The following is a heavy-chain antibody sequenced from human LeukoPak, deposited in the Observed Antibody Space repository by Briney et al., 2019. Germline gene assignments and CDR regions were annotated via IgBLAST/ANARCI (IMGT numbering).Heavy chain of an antibody. CDR2: IYSGRKT. CDR1: GFTFRSYA. J-gene: IGHJ5*02. V-gene: IGHV3-66*01. Sequence: GGSLRLSCAASGFTFRSYAMSWVRQAPGKGWEWVSIIYSGRKTYYADSVTGRFTISRDNSKNTLYLQMNNLRVEDTAVYYCVREVTIFGVARNWFDPWGQGTLVTVSS. CDR3: VREVTIFGVARNWFDP. D-gene: IGHD3-3*01.